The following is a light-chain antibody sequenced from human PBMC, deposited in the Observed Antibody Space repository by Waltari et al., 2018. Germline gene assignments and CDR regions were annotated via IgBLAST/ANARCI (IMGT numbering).Light chain of an antibody. CDR3: QQRIDWPLT. CDR1: QSVSSY. J-gene: IGKJ4*01. Sequence: EIVLTQSPVTLSLSPGERATLSCRASQSVSSYLAWYQQKPGQAPRLLIYGASTRATGIPARFSGSGSATDFTLTISSLEPEDFAVYYCQQRIDWPLTFGGGTKVEIK. CDR2: GAS. V-gene: IGKV3-11*01.